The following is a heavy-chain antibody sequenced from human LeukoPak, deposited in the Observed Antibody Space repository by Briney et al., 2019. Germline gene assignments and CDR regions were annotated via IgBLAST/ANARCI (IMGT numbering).Heavy chain of an antibody. J-gene: IGHJ4*02. Sequence: PGGSLRPSCAASGFTFSSYWMHWVRQAPGKGLVWVSRINSDGSSTSYADSVKGRFTISRDNAKNTLYLQMNSLRAEDTAVYYCARVRTIFGVVPDYWGQGTLVTVSS. V-gene: IGHV3-74*01. CDR2: INSDGSST. D-gene: IGHD3-3*01. CDR1: GFTFSSYW. CDR3: ARVRTIFGVVPDY.